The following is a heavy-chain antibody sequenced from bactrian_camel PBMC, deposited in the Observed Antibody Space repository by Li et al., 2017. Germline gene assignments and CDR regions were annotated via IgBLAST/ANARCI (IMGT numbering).Heavy chain of an antibody. D-gene: IGHD2*01. CDR2: TDRTGRGT. Sequence: VQLVESGGGSVQAGGSLRLSCAASGYTVSSNCMGWFRQAPGKAREGIAGTDRTGRGTYYAGSVKGRFTISQDSAKNTMYLLLNSLETEDMAMYYCAKDLLTTVGTTWLSYGMDYWGTGTQVTVS. V-gene: IGHV3S1*01. CDR1: GYTVSSNC. J-gene: IGHJ7*01.